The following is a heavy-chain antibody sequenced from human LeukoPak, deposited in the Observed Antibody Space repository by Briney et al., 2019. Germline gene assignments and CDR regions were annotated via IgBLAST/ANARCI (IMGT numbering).Heavy chain of an antibody. Sequence: ASVKVSCKASGYTFTNYGITWVRQAPGQGLEWMGWISAYNGNTNYAQKLQDRVNMTTDTSTNTAYMELRSLRSDDTALYYCARGSGIYSYFDSWGQGTLVTVSS. CDR3: ARGSGIYSYFDS. D-gene: IGHD1-26*01. CDR2: ISAYNGNT. CDR1: GYTFTNYG. J-gene: IGHJ4*02. V-gene: IGHV1-18*01.